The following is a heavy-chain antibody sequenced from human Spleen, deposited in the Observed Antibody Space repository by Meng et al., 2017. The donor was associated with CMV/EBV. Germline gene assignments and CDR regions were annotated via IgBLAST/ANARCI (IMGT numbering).Heavy chain of an antibody. CDR2: IYLDGKT. CDR1: GLTVSSNY. V-gene: IGHV3-53*01. J-gene: IGHJ4*02. Sequence: GGSLGPSCEASGLTVSSNYMSWVRQAPGKGLEWISIIYLDGKTYYADSVKGRFTISRDNSRNTIYLEMNGLRVEDTAVYYCARGGDYWGQGTLVTVSS. D-gene: IGHD1-26*01. CDR3: ARGGDY.